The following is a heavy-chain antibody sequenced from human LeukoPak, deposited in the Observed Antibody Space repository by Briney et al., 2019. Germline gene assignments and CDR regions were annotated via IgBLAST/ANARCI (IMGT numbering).Heavy chain of an antibody. J-gene: IGHJ4*02. CDR1: GFTFNNYA. CDR2: ISASGGST. Sequence: GGSLRLSCAASGFTFNNYAMNWVRQAPGKGLEWVSGISASGGSTNYADSVKGRFTISRDNPKNTLYLLMNSLRAEDTAVYYCAAGYYFGDYWGQGTLVTVSS. V-gene: IGHV3-23*01. D-gene: IGHD3-22*01. CDR3: AAGYYFGDY.